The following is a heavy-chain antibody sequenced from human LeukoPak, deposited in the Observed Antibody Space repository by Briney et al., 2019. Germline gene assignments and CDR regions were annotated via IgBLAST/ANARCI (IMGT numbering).Heavy chain of an antibody. J-gene: IGHJ4*02. CDR1: GFTFSSYG. CDR2: IWYDGSNK. D-gene: IGHD1-26*01. CDR3: AREAYSGSYKTD. V-gene: IGHV3-33*01. Sequence: PGGSLRLSCAASGFTFSSYGMHWVRQAPGKGLEWVAVIWYDGSNKYYADSVKGRFTISRDNSKNTLYLQMNSLRAEDTAVYYCAREAYSGSYKTDWGQGTLVTVSS.